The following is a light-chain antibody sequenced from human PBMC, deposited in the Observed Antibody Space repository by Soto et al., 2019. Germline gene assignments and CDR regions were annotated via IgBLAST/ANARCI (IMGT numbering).Light chain of an antibody. CDR2: DAS. Sequence: IQITQSPSTLCAYVGDRVTITCRASQTIDNCLAWYQQKPGKAPKLLIYDASRLESGVPSRFSGSGSGTDFTLTITGLQPDDFSTYDCQQFVTFCWTFGPGTRVEIK. CDR3: QQFVTFCWT. J-gene: IGKJ1*01. CDR1: QTIDNC. V-gene: IGKV1-5*01.